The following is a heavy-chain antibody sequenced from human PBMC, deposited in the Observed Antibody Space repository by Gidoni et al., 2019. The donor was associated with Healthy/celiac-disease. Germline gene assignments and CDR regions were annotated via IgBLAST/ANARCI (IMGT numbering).Heavy chain of an antibody. CDR1: GGSFSGHY. V-gene: IGHV4-34*01. Sequence: QVQLQQWGAGLPQPSETLSPTCAVYGGSFSGHYWSWISQPPGKGMEWIGEINHRGSTNSNPSLMSRVTISVDTSKNQFSLRLSSVTAASTAVYYCARDLHYSDSSGSPGDWFDPWCQGTLVTVSS. J-gene: IGHJ5*02. D-gene: IGHD3-22*01. CDR2: INHRGST. CDR3: ARDLHYSDSSGSPGDWFDP.